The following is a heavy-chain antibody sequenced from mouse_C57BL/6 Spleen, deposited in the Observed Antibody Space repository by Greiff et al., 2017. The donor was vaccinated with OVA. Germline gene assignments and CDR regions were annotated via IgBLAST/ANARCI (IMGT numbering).Heavy chain of an antibody. J-gene: IGHJ2*01. Sequence: EVQVVESEGGLVQPGSSMKLSCTASGFTFSDYYMAWVRQVPEKGLEWVANINYDGSSTYYLDSLKSRFIISRDNAKNILYLQMSSLKSEDTATYYCARDSSGLDYWGQGTTLTVSS. CDR2: INYDGSST. D-gene: IGHD3-2*02. CDR1: GFTFSDYY. CDR3: ARDSSGLDY. V-gene: IGHV5-16*01.